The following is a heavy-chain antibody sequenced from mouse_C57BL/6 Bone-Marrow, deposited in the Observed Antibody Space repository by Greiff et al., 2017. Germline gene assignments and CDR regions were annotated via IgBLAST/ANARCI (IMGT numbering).Heavy chain of an antibody. CDR3: ARSDWALYDFDY. D-gene: IGHD2-13*01. J-gene: IGHJ2*01. CDR1: GYNFTSYW. Sequence: HVQLQPPGAELVKPGASVKLSCTASGYNFTSYWMHWVKQRPGRGLEWIGRIDPNSGGTKYNEKFKSKATLTVDKPSSPAYMQLSSLTSEDSAGYYCARSDWALYDFDYWGQGTTLTVSS. V-gene: IGHV1-72*01. CDR2: IDPNSGGT.